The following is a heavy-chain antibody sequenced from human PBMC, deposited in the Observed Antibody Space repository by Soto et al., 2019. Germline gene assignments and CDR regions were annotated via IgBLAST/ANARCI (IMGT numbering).Heavy chain of an antibody. J-gene: IGHJ4*02. CDR1: GGPISSYY. Sequence: ETLSLTCTVAGGPISSYYRSWILKPPGKGLEWIGYIYYCGSTNYNPSLKSRVTISVDTPKHQYTLNPSTVTAAGTALYYCERVVLDYGDYTTLFDYWGQGTLVTVS. V-gene: IGHV4-59*01. CDR2: IYYCGST. CDR3: ERVVLDYGDYTTLFDY. D-gene: IGHD4-17*01.